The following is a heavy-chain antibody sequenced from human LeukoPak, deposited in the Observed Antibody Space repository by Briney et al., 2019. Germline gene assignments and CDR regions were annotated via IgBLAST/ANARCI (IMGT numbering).Heavy chain of an antibody. Sequence: SETLSLTCTVSGGSLTNYYWSWIRQPPGKGLEWIGYVYYSGSTKYNPSLESRVTFSIDTSKSQFSLRVKSVTTADTAVYYCARGPNRYSSGWYYFDSWGQGTLVTVSS. CDR3: ARGPNRYSSGWYYFDS. CDR1: GGSLTNYY. CDR2: VYYSGST. V-gene: IGHV4-59*01. D-gene: IGHD6-19*01. J-gene: IGHJ4*02.